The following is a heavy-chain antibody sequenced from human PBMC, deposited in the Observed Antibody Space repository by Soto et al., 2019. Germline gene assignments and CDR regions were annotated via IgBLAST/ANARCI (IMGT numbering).Heavy chain of an antibody. V-gene: IGHV2-5*01. J-gene: IGHJ5*02. CDR3: AHSGVGDYIFRHDP. CDR1: GFSLSTSGVG. Sequence: SGPTLVNPTQTLTLTCTFSGFSLSTSGVGVGWIRQPPGKALEWLALIYWNDDKRYSPSLKSRLTITKDTSKNQVVLTMTNVDSVDTAAYSCAHSGVGDYIFRHDPWGQGTLVTVAS. D-gene: IGHD4-17*01. CDR2: IYWNDDK.